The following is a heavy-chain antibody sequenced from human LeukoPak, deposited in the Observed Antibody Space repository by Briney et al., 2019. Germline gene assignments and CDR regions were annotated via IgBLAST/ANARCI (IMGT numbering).Heavy chain of an antibody. V-gene: IGHV3-74*01. Sequence: GGSLRLSCAASGFTFSSYWMHWVRQAPGKGLMWVSRINSDGSITNYADSVRGRFTISRDNAKNILYLQMNSLRAEDTAVYYCVRDRVGPDYWGQGTLVTVSS. CDR3: VRDRVGPDY. CDR1: GFTFSSYW. J-gene: IGHJ4*02. D-gene: IGHD1-26*01. CDR2: INSDGSIT.